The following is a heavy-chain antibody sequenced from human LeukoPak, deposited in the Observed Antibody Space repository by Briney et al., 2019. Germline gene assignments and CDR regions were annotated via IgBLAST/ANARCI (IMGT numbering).Heavy chain of an antibody. CDR3: AFSHTTPVAEDN. V-gene: IGHV4-34*01. CDR1: GGSFSDYS. CDR2: VTHSGDT. Sequence: SETLSLTCAVYGGSFSDYSWSWIRQPPGKGLEWIGEVTHSGDTNYNPSLKSRVTMSVDTSKNQFSLKLTSVTAADTAVYYCAFSHTTPVAEDNLGQGTLVTVSS. J-gene: IGHJ4*02. D-gene: IGHD6-19*01.